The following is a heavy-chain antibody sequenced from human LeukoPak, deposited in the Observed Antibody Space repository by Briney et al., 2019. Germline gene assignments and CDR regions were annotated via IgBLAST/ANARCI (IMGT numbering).Heavy chain of an antibody. V-gene: IGHV1-18*04. D-gene: IGHD6-19*01. CDR1: GYTLTSYA. CDR2: ISAYNGNT. J-gene: IGHJ4*02. Sequence: ASMKVSCKASGYTLTSYAISWVRQAPGQGLEWMGWISAYNGNTNYAQKLQGRVTMTTDTSTSTAYMELRSLRSDDTAVYYCASTVAAKLDYWGQGTLVTVSS. CDR3: ASTVAAKLDY.